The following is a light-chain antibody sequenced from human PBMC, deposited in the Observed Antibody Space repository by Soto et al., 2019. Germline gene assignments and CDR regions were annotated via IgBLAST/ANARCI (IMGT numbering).Light chain of an antibody. J-gene: IGKJ4*01. CDR2: GAS. CDR3: QQDNNWPLT. V-gene: IGKV3-15*01. CDR1: QSVSSK. Sequence: EIVMTQSPATLSVSPGERATLSCRASQSVSSKLAWYQQKPGQAPRRLIYGASTRATGIPARFSGSGSGTEFSLTISSLQSEDFAVYYCQQDNNWPLTFGGGTKVEIK.